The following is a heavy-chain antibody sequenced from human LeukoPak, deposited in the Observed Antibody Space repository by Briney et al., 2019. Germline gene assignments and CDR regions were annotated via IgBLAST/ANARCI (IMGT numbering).Heavy chain of an antibody. V-gene: IGHV1-8*01. CDR3: ARGRRLGMSMNRGVLFDP. D-gene: IGHD3-10*01. CDR1: GYNFGSYD. J-gene: IGHJ5*02. CDR2: MNPYSGRT. Sequence: APVKVSCKASGYNFGSYDINWVRQASGQGLEWIGWMNPYSGRTDFAPKFYGRLTMTKNTSIDTAYLELSSLGSEDTAIYYCARGRRLGMSMNRGVLFDPWGQGTLVSVSS.